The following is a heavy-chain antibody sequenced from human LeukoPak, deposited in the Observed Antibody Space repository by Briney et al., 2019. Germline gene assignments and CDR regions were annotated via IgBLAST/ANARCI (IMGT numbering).Heavy chain of an antibody. J-gene: IGHJ6*03. CDR3: AGGYCTSTSCRYYYYYYMDV. V-gene: IGHV3-23*01. CDR2: INGSGDTT. D-gene: IGHD2-2*01. Sequence: GGSLRLSCAASGFIFSNYAMSWVRQAPGKGLEWVSVINGSGDTTYYADSVKGRFTISRDNSKNTLYLQMNSLRAEDTAVYYCAGGYCTSTSCRYYYYYYMDVWGKGTTVTVSS. CDR1: GFIFSNYA.